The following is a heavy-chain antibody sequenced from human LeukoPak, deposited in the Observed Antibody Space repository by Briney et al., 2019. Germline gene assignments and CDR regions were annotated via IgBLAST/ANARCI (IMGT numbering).Heavy chain of an antibody. V-gene: IGHV3-21*01. D-gene: IGHD1-26*01. CDR2: ISSSSSYI. CDR3: ARSTWELLGAILN. CDR1: GFTFSSYS. J-gene: IGHJ4*02. Sequence: KAGGSLRLSCAASGFTFSSYSMNWVRQAPGKGLEWVSSISSSSSYIYYADSVKGRFTISRDNAKNSLNLQMNSLRAEDTAVYYCARSTWELLGAILNWGQGTLVTVSS.